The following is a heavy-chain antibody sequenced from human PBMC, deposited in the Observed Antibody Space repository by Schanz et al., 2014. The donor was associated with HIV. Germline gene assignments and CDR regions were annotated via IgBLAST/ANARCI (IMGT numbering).Heavy chain of an antibody. CDR3: ARDRMVYAQAPLYYFDY. J-gene: IGHJ4*02. CDR2: TSYDGTKK. Sequence: QVQLVESGGGVVQPGGSLRLSCAASGFDFGVYGMHWVRQAPGKGLEWVAVTSYDGTKKHYADSVKGRFTISRDNSKNTLYLQMNSLRAEDTAVYYCARDRMVYAQAPLYYFDYWGQGTLVTVSS. D-gene: IGHD2-8*01. V-gene: IGHV3-33*05. CDR1: GFDFGVYG.